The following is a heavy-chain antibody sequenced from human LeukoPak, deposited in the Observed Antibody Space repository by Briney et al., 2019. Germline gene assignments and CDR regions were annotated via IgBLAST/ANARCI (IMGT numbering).Heavy chain of an antibody. D-gene: IGHD3-3*01. CDR2: INSGSTTI. CDR1: GFTFSNDN. J-gene: IGHJ4*02. CDR3: ARDSGVDAHLDY. V-gene: IGHV3-48*02. Sequence: GGSLRLSCEVPGFTFSNDNMHWVRQAPGKGLEWVSYINSGSTTIYYADSVKGRFTISRDNAKNSLYLQMNSLRDEDTAVYYCARDSGVDAHLDYWGQGTLVTVSS.